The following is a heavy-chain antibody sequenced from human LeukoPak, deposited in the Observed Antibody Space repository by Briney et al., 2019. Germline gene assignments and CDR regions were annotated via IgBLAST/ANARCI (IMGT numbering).Heavy chain of an antibody. CDR2: ITGGGDTT. D-gene: IGHD3-22*01. CDR3: VRTSGYLAY. CDR1: GITFSSYG. Sequence: HPGGSLRLSCAASGITFSSYGMGWVRQAPVKGLEWVSAITGGGDTTYYADSVKGRFTISRDNSKNTLFLQMNSLRADDTAVYYCVRTSGYLAYWGQGTLVTVSS. J-gene: IGHJ4*02. V-gene: IGHV3-23*01.